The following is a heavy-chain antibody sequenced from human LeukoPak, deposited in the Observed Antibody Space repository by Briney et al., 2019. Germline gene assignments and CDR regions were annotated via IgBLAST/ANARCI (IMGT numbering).Heavy chain of an antibody. J-gene: IGHJ4*02. Sequence: ASMKVSCKSSGYIFTGYYMHWVRQAPGQGLEWMGWINPNTVGINYARKFQGRVTMTRDTSISAAYMELSRLRSDDTAVYYCTRDPYSNYFDYWGQGTLVTVSS. V-gene: IGHV1-2*02. D-gene: IGHD5-18*01. CDR1: GYIFTGYY. CDR3: TRDPYSNYFDY. CDR2: INPNTVGI.